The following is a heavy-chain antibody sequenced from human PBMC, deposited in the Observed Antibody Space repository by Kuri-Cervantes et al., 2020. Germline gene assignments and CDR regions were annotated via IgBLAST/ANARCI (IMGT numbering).Heavy chain of an antibody. D-gene: IGHD1-7*01. CDR3: ARVLIRSWYNWNYGIGHWFDP. CDR1: GFTVSSNY. J-gene: IGHJ5*02. CDR2: IYSGGST. V-gene: IGHV3-53*01. Sequence: GESLKISCAASGFTVSSNYMSWVRQAPGKGLEWVSVIYSGGSTYYADSVKGRFTISRDNSKNTLYLQMNSLRAEDTAVYYCARVLIRSWYNWNYGIGHWFDPWGQGTLVTVSS.